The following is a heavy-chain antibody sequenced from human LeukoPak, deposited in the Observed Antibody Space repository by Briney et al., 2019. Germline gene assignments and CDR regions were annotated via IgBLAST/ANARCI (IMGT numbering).Heavy chain of an antibody. J-gene: IGHJ6*03. CDR1: GGTFSSYA. D-gene: IGHD2-2*01. V-gene: IGHV1-69*13. CDR2: IIPIFGTA. CDR3: ALTIITYCSSTSCYASYYYYMDV. Sequence: SVKVSCKASGGTFSSYAISWVRQAPGQGLEWMGGIIPIFGTANYAQKFQGRVTITADESTSTAYMELSSLRSEDTAVYYCALTIITYCSSTSCYASYYYYMDVWGKGTTVTISS.